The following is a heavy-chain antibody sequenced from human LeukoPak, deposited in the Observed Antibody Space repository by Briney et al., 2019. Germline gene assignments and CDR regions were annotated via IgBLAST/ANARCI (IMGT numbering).Heavy chain of an antibody. CDR2: ISSSGSTI. J-gene: IGHJ4*02. CDR1: GFTFSSYE. V-gene: IGHV3-48*03. CDR3: ARIYCSGGSCYTYYFDY. D-gene: IGHD2-15*01. Sequence: GGSLRLSCAASGFTFSSYEMNWVRRAPGKGLEWVSYISSSGSTIYYADSVKGRFTISRDNAKNSLYLQMNSLRAEDTAVYYCARIYCSGGSCYTYYFDYWGQGTLVTVSS.